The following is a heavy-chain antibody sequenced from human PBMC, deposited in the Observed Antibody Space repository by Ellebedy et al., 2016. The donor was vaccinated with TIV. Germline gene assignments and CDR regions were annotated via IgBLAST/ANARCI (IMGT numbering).Heavy chain of an antibody. Sequence: GGSLRLXXVASGFVISPYAMRWVRQAPGKGLEWVAVISNDGNKKDYIDSIKGRFTISRDNSKNTVYLQMNSLRVDDTATYYCAKEGYYYDSRGHDWFDPWGQGTLVTVSS. CDR3: AKEGYYYDSRGHDWFDP. CDR1: GFVISPYA. CDR2: ISNDGNKK. D-gene: IGHD3-22*01. J-gene: IGHJ5*02. V-gene: IGHV3-30*18.